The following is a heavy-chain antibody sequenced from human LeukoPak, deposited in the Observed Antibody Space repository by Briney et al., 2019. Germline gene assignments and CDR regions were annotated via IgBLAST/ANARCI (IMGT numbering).Heavy chain of an antibody. CDR2: ISASGGST. CDR3: AKVIMVTSRSYYGMDV. CDR1: GFPFSNYA. J-gene: IGHJ6*02. D-gene: IGHD2-21*02. V-gene: IGHV3-23*01. Sequence: GGSLRLSCAASGFPFSNYAVTWVRQAPGKGLEWDSSISASGGSTSYADSVKGRFTISGDNSKNTIYLQMNSLRAEDTAVYYCAKVIMVTSRSYYGMDVWGQGTTVTVSS.